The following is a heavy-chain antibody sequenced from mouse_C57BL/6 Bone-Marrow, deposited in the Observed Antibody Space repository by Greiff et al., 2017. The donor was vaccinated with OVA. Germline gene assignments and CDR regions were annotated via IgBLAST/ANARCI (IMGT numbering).Heavy chain of an antibody. CDR3: TSYCNFDY. V-gene: IGHV14-4*01. CDR1: GFNITDDY. Sequence: EVQLQQSGAELVRPGASVKLSCTASGFNITDDYMHWVKQRPEQGLEWIGWIDPENGDTAYASKFQGKATLTEDTSSNTSYLQLSSLTSEATAVYYCTSYCNFDYWGQGTTLTVSS. J-gene: IGHJ2*01. D-gene: IGHD6-5*01. CDR2: IDPENGDT.